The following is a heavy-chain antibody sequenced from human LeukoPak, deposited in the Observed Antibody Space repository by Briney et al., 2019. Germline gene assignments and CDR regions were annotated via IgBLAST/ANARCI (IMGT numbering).Heavy chain of an antibody. CDR2: IRYDGSNT. CDR3: ARRGYYYDSSGYYSYEGRDY. CDR1: GFTFSSYG. J-gene: IGHJ4*02. Sequence: GGSLRLSCAASGFTFSSYGMHWVRQAPGKGLEWVAFIRYDGSNTYYADSVKGRFNISRDNTKNSLFLQMNNVRAEDTAVYYCARRGYYYDSSGYYSYEGRDYWGQGTVVTVSS. V-gene: IGHV3-30*02. D-gene: IGHD3-22*01.